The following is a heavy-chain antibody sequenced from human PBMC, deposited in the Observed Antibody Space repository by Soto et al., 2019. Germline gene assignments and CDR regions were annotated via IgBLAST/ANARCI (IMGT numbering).Heavy chain of an antibody. D-gene: IGHD5-12*01. CDR3: ARENSYSGYDY. Sequence: EVQLVESGGGLVQPGGSLRLSCAASGFTFSSYSMNWVRQAPGKGLEWVSYISSSSSTIYYADSVKGRFTISRDSAKNSLYLQMNSLRAEDTAVYYCARENSYSGYDYWGQGTLVTVSS. J-gene: IGHJ4*02. CDR1: GFTFSSYS. CDR2: ISSSSSTI. V-gene: IGHV3-48*01.